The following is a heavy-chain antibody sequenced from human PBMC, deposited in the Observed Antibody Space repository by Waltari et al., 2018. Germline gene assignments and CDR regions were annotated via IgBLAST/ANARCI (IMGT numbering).Heavy chain of an antibody. CDR2: INPSGGST. CDR3: TTLSEVAGFDY. V-gene: IGHV1-46*01. J-gene: IGHJ4*02. D-gene: IGHD6-19*01. Sequence: QVQLVQSGAEVKKPGASVKVSCKASGYTFTSYYMHWVRQAPGQGLEWMGIINPSGGSTSYAQKFQGRVTMTRDTSTSTVYMELSSLKTEDTAVYYCTTLSEVAGFDYWGQGTLVTVSS. CDR1: GYTFTSYY.